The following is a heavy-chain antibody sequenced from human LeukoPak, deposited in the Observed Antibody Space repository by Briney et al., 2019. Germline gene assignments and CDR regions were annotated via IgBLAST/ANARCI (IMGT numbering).Heavy chain of an antibody. CDR1: GFTFSSYA. D-gene: IGHD6-13*01. J-gene: IGHJ4*02. CDR3: ARAEGIAAAGCDY. Sequence: PGRSLRLSCAASGFTFSSYAMHWVRQAPGKGLEWVAVISYDGSNKYYADFVKGRFTISRDNSKNTLYLQMNSLRAEDTAVYYCARAEGIAAAGCDYWGQGTLVTVSS. V-gene: IGHV3-30-3*01. CDR2: ISYDGSNK.